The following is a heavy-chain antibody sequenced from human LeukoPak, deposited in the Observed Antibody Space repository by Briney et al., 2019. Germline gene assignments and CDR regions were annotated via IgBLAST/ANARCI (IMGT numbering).Heavy chain of an antibody. V-gene: IGHV4-39*02. CDR2: IYYSGST. CDR3: VTEPGYCTGGRCYGGWFDP. CDR1: GGSLSSSGYY. D-gene: IGHD2-15*01. J-gene: IGHJ5*02. Sequence: SGTLSLTCIVSGGSLSSSGYYWGWLRQPPGEGLEWLGSIYYSGSTYYNPCLKSRVTISVDTSKNQFSLKLGSVTAADTAVYYCVTEPGYCTGGRCYGGWFDPWGQGTLVTVSS.